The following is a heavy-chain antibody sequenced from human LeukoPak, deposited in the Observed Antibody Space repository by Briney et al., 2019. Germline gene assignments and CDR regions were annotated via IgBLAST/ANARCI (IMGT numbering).Heavy chain of an antibody. Sequence: GGSLRLSCAASGFTFSSYWMSWVRQAPGKGLEWVANIKQDGSEKNYVDSVLGRFTISRDNAKNSLYLQMNGLGAEDTAVYYCARELNGYGYYFFDYWGPGTLVTVSS. CDR2: IKQDGSEK. D-gene: IGHD3-16*01. V-gene: IGHV3-7*01. CDR1: GFTFSSYW. CDR3: ARELNGYGYYFFDY. J-gene: IGHJ4*02.